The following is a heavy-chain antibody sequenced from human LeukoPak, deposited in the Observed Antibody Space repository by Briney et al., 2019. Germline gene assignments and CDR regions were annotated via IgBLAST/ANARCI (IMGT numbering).Heavy chain of an antibody. V-gene: IGHV3-23*01. J-gene: IGHJ4*02. Sequence: GGSLRLSCAASGFTFSSYAMSWVRQAPGKGLEGVSAISGSGGSTYYADSVKGRFTISRDNSKNTLYLQMNSLRAEDTAVYYCAKDLGYGDFADYWGQGTLVTVSS. CDR3: AKDLGYGDFADY. D-gene: IGHD4-17*01. CDR2: ISGSGGST. CDR1: GFTFSSYA.